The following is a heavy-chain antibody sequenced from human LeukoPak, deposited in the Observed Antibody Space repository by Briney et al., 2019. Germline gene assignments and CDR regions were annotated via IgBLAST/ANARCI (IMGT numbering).Heavy chain of an antibody. J-gene: IGHJ3*02. V-gene: IGHV3-21*01. Sequence: KPGGSLRLSCAASGFTFSSYSMNWVRQAPGKGLEWVSSSSSSSSYIYYADSVKGRFTISRDNAKNSLYLQMNSLRAEDTAVYYCARAVSGGNSNPFDAFDIWGQGTMVTVSS. CDR3: ARAVSGGNSNPFDAFDI. D-gene: IGHD4-23*01. CDR1: GFTFSSYS. CDR2: SSSSSSYI.